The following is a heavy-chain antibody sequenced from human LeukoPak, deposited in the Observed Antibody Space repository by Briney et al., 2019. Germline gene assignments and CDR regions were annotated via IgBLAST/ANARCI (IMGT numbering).Heavy chain of an antibody. D-gene: IGHD1-1*01. CDR3: ARKTGYYYGLDV. V-gene: IGHV4-59*08. CDR1: GGSITNYY. CDR2: IYNSGST. J-gene: IGHJ6*02. Sequence: SETLSLTCTVSGGSITNYYWSWIRQPPGKGLEWIGYIYNSGSTNYNPSLKSRAAISVDMSKNQFSLKLSSVTAADTAVYYCARKTGYYYGLDVWGQGTTVTVSS.